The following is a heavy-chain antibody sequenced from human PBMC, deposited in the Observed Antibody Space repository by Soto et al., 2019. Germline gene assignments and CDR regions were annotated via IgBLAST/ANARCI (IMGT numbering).Heavy chain of an antibody. D-gene: IGHD3-3*01. CDR1: GGAFSGYY. V-gene: IGHV4-34*01. CDR2: INHSGST. CDR3: ARRGTIFGVDPPNWIDP. Sequence: PSETLSLTCAVYGGAFSGYYWSWIRQPPGKGLEWIGEINHSGSTNYNPSLKSRVTISVDTSKNQFSLKLSSVTAADTAVYYCARRGTIFGVDPPNWIDPWGQGTLVTVSS. J-gene: IGHJ5*02.